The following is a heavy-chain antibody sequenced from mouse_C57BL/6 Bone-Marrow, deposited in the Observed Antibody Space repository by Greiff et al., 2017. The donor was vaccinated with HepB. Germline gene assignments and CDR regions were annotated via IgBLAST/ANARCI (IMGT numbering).Heavy chain of an antibody. CDR2: IRNKANNHAT. CDR1: GFTFSDAW. CDR3: TLNWDAVFAY. J-gene: IGHJ3*01. D-gene: IGHD4-1*02. Sequence: EVKLVESGGGLVQPGGSMKLSCAASGFTFSDAWMDWVRQSPEKGLEWVAEIRNKANNHATYYAESVKGRFTISRDDSKSSVYLQMNSLRAEDTVIYYWTLNWDAVFAYWGQGTLVTVSA. V-gene: IGHV6-6*01.